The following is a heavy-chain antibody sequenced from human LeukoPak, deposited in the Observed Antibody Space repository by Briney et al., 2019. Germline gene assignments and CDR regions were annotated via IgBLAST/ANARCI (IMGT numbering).Heavy chain of an antibody. J-gene: IGHJ3*02. V-gene: IGHV1-2*02. CDR2: INPNSGGT. Sequence: GASVTVSCKASGYTFTGYYMHWVRQAPGQGLEWMGWINPNSGGTNYAQKFQGRVTITRDTSISTAYMELSRLRSDDTAVYYCARDSVRSHEDCRNICGQGTMVTVSS. CDR3: ARDSVRSHEDCRNI. D-gene: IGHD2-21*01. CDR1: GYTFTGYY.